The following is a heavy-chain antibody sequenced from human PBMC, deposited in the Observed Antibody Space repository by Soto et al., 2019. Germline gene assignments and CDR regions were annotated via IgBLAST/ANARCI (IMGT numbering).Heavy chain of an antibody. J-gene: IGHJ4*02. CDR2: NYYSGST. CDR3: ARDSGIAVAGHFDY. Sequence: QVQLQESGPGLVKPSQTLSLTCTVSGGSISSGDYYWSWIRQPPGKGLEGIGYNYYSGSTYYNPSLKRRVTKSVDTSKNQFSLKLSSVTAADTAVYYCARDSGIAVAGHFDYWGQGTLVTVSS. D-gene: IGHD6-19*01. CDR1: GGSISSGDYY. V-gene: IGHV4-30-4*01.